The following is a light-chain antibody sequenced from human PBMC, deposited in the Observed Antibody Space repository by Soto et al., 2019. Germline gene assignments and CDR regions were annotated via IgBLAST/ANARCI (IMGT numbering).Light chain of an antibody. CDR3: QQYHKWPPGS. CDR2: GAS. J-gene: IGKJ2*01. Sequence: EIVMTQSPATLSVSPGERVTLSCRASQSISGNVAWYQQEPGRAPRLLVYGASTRATGISARFSGSGSGTEFTLTISSLQSEDFAVYYCQQYHKWPPGSFGQGTKLEMK. CDR1: QSISGN. V-gene: IGKV3-15*01.